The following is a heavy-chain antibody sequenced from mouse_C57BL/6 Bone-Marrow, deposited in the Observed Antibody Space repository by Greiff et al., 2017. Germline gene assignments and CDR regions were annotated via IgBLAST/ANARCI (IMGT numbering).Heavy chain of an antibody. CDR1: GFTFSDYG. J-gene: IGHJ1*03. Sequence: EVKLMESGGGLVQPGGSLKLSCAASGFTFSDYGMAWVRQAPRKGPEWVAFISNLAYSIYYADTVTGRFTISRENAKNTLYLEMSSLRSEDTAMYYCARQKGDYYGSRGDWYFDVWGTGTTVTVSS. CDR3: ARQKGDYYGSRGDWYFDV. V-gene: IGHV5-15*01. D-gene: IGHD1-1*01. CDR2: ISNLAYSI.